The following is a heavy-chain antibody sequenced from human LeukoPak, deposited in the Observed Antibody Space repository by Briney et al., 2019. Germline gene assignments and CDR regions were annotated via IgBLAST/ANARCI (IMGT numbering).Heavy chain of an antibody. CDR3: AKREKGTTGRFFDY. J-gene: IGHJ4*02. CDR2: ISEGVGNA. D-gene: IGHD4-17*01. CDR1: GFTFTNYA. V-gene: IGHV3-23*01. Sequence: GGSLRLSCAASGFTFTNYAMTWVRQAPGKGLEWVSGISEGVGNAYYADSVKGRFTISRDHSKNTLYLQMNSLRAEDTALYYCAKREKGTTGRFFDYWGQGTLVTVSS.